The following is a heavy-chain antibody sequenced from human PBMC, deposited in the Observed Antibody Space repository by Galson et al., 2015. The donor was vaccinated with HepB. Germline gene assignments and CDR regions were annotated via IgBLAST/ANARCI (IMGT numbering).Heavy chain of an antibody. D-gene: IGHD5-24*01. J-gene: IGHJ4*02. CDR1: GFTFSSYA. CDR2: ISGSGGRT. CDR3: SKPEMATTVG. V-gene: IGHV3-23*01. Sequence: SLRLSCAASGFTFSSYAMSWVRQAPGKGLEWVSAISGSGGRTYYVDSVKGRFTISRDNSKNTLYLQMNSLRAEDTAVYYCSKPEMATTVGWGQGTLVTVSS.